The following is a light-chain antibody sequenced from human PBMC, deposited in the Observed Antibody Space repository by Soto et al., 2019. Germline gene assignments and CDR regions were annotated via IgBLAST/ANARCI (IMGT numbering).Light chain of an antibody. Sequence: QSVLTQPASVSGSPGQSITISGTGTNSDVGGYNYVSWYQQHPGKAPKLMIYDVSNRPSGVSNRFSGSKSGNTASLTISGLQAEDEADYYCSPYTSSSTHYVFGTGNKVTV. CDR1: NSDVGGYNY. V-gene: IGLV2-14*01. CDR2: DVS. CDR3: SPYTSSSTHYV. J-gene: IGLJ1*01.